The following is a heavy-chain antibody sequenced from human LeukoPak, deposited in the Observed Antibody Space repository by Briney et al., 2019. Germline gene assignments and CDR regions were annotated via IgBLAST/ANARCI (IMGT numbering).Heavy chain of an antibody. Sequence: PGGSLRLSCAASGFTFSNYAMSWVRQAPGKGLEWVSGVSGSGSSTYYPDSVKGRFTISRDNSKNTLYLQMNSLRAEDTAVYYCAKTRAFVDTAYFDSWGQGALVTVSS. CDR1: GFTFSNYA. CDR2: VSGSGSST. J-gene: IGHJ4*02. CDR3: AKTRAFVDTAYFDS. D-gene: IGHD5-18*01. V-gene: IGHV3-23*01.